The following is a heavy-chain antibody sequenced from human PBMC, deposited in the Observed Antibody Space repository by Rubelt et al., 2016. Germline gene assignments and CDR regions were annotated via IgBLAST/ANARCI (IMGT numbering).Heavy chain of an antibody. V-gene: IGHV4-59*08. D-gene: IGHD6-19*01. CDR2: FYYTGST. Sequence: QVQLQESGPGLVKPSETLSLTCTVSGASISGYYWSWIRQPPGKRLEWIGYFYYTGSTDYNPSLKSRVTISVDTSKNQFSLKLSSVTAADTAVYYCARRHRIGGSGWSNKAGDAFDIWGQGTMVTVSS. CDR1: GASISGYY. CDR3: ARRHRIGGSGWSNKAGDAFDI. J-gene: IGHJ3*02.